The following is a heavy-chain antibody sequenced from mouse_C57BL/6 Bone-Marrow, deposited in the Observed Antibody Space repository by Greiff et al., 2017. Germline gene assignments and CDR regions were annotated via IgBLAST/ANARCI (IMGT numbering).Heavy chain of an antibody. Sequence: EVQLQESGAELVRPGASVKLSCTASGFNIKDDYMHWVKQRPEQGLEWIGWIDPENGDTEYASKFQGKATITADTSSNTAYLQLSILTSEDTAVYYCTLNWDWFAYWGQGTLVTVSA. V-gene: IGHV14-4*01. J-gene: IGHJ3*01. CDR2: IDPENGDT. CDR1: GFNIKDDY. CDR3: TLNWDWFAY. D-gene: IGHD4-1*01.